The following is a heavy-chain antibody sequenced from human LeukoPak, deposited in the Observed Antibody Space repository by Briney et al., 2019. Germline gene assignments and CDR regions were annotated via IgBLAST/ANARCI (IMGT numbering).Heavy chain of an antibody. D-gene: IGHD1-26*01. J-gene: IGHJ4*02. Sequence: SETLSLTCTVSGYSIGSGYSWGWIRQPPGKGLEWIGNIYYRGSPYYNPSLKSRVTISVDTSKNQFSLKLSSVTAADTAVYYCARGPYSGTYLDYWGQGTLVTVSS. CDR3: ARGPYSGTYLDY. CDR1: GYSIGSGYS. V-gene: IGHV4-38-2*02. CDR2: IYYRGSP.